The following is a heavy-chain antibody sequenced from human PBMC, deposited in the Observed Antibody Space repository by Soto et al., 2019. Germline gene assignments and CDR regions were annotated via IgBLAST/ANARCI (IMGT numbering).Heavy chain of an antibody. D-gene: IGHD4-17*01. CDR1: GGSISSSNW. Sequence: QVQLQESGPGLVKPSGTLSLTCAVSGGSISSSNWWSWVRQPPGKGLEWIGEIYHSGSTNYNPSLKSRVTISVDKSNTQFSLKLTSVTAADTAVYYCARKEYDDYRRFDPWGQGTLVTVSS. J-gene: IGHJ5*02. V-gene: IGHV4-4*02. CDR3: ARKEYDDYRRFDP. CDR2: IYHSGST.